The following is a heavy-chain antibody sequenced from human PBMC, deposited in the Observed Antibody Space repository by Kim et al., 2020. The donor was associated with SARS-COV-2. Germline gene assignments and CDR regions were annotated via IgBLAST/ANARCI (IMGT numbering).Heavy chain of an antibody. CDR3: AKDLIYYDILTGYRDAFDI. V-gene: IGHV3-23*01. Sequence: GGSLRLSCAASGFTFSSYAMSWVRQAPGKGLEWVSAISGSGGSTYYADSVKGRFTISRDNSKNTLYLQMNSLRAEDTAVYYCAKDLIYYDILTGYRDAFDIWGQGTMVTVSS. J-gene: IGHJ3*02. CDR2: ISGSGGST. CDR1: GFTFSSYA. D-gene: IGHD3-9*01.